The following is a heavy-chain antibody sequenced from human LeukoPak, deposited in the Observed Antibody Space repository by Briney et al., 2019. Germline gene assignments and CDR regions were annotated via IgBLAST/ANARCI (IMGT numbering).Heavy chain of an antibody. V-gene: IGHV1-18*01. CDR1: GYTFTSYG. CDR2: ISAYNGNT. Sequence: ASVKVSCKASGYTFTSYGISWVRQAPGQGLEWMGWISAYNGNTNYAQKLQGRVTMTTDTSTSTAYMELRSLRSDDTAVYYCARLPYSSSWYGGSYYYYYMDVWGKGTTVTISS. CDR3: ARLPYSSSWYGGSYYYYYMDV. D-gene: IGHD6-13*01. J-gene: IGHJ6*03.